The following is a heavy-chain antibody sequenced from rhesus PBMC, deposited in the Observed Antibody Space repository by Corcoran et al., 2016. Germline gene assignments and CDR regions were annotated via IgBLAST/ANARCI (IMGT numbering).Heavy chain of an antibody. J-gene: IGHJ4*01. D-gene: IGHD6-25*01. CDR1: GGSISSSY. CDR3: ARGNSGSWNVFGY. V-gene: IGHV4-169*01. Sequence: QLQLQESGPGLVKPSETLSVTCAVSGGSISSSYWSWIRQAPGKGLEWIGYIYGSGSSTNYNPSLKSRVTLSVDTSKRQLYLKLSSVTTADTAVYYCARGNSGSWNVFGYWGQGVLVTVSS. CDR2: IYGSGSST.